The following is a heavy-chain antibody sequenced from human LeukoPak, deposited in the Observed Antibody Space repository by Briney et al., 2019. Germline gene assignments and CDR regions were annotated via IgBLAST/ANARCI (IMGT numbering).Heavy chain of an antibody. Sequence: ASVQVSCQVSGYTLIELSMHWVRQAPGKGREWVGGFDSEDGETIYAQKFQGRVTMTEDTSTDTAYMELSSLRSEDTAVYYCATDSYSSGWYYFDYWGQGTLVTASS. CDR1: GYTLIELS. D-gene: IGHD6-19*01. J-gene: IGHJ4*02. CDR3: ATDSYSSGWYYFDY. CDR2: FDSEDGET. V-gene: IGHV1-24*01.